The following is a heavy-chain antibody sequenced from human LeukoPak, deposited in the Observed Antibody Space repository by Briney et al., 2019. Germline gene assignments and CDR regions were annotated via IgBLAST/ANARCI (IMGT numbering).Heavy chain of an antibody. J-gene: IGHJ4*02. Sequence: GESLKISCKGSGYSFSSYAMSWVRQAPGKGLEWVSAISGSGGSTYYADSVKGRFTISRDNSKNTLFLQMNSLRAEDTAVYYCAKDSLVGGWLVGYSFDSWGQGTLVTVSS. V-gene: IGHV3-23*01. D-gene: IGHD6-19*01. CDR2: ISGSGGST. CDR3: AKDSLVGGWLVGYSFDS. CDR1: GYSFSSYA.